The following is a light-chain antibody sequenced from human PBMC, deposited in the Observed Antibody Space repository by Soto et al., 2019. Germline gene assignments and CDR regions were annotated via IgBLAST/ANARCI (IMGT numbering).Light chain of an antibody. Sequence: EIVLTQSPGTLSSSPGERATLYCWASQSVSSSHLAWYQQKPGQSPRLLIYGASSRATGIPDRFSGSGSGTDFTLTISRLEPEDFAVYFCQQYGDSPMYTFGQGTKLEI. CDR3: QQYGDSPMYT. CDR2: GAS. V-gene: IGKV3-20*01. CDR1: QSVSSSH. J-gene: IGKJ2*01.